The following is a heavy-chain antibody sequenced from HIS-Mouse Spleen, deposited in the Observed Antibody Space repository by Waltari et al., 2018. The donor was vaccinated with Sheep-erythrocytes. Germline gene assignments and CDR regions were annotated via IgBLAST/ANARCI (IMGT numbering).Heavy chain of an antibody. CDR2: ISSSSSYI. Sequence: EVQLVESGGGLVKPGGSLRLSCAASGFTFRSYSMNWLRQAPGKGLEWVSSISSSSSYIYYADSVKGRFTISRDNAKNSLYLQMNSLRAEDTAVYYCARVAAVTTYYFDYWGQGTLVTVSS. D-gene: IGHD4-17*01. J-gene: IGHJ4*02. CDR1: GFTFRSYS. V-gene: IGHV3-21*01. CDR3: ARVAAVTTYYFDY.